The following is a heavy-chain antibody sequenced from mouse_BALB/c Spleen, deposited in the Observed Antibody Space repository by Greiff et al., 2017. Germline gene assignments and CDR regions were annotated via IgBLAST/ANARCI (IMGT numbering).Heavy chain of an antibody. J-gene: IGHJ4*01. CDR3: ARDEMDY. CDR2: ISNLAYSI. Sequence: EVKLMESGGGLVQPGGSRKLSCAASGFTFSDYGMAWVRQAPGKGPEWVAFISNLAYSIYYADTVTGRFTISRENANNTLYLEMSSLRSEDTAMYYCARDEMDYWGQGTSVTVSS. V-gene: IGHV5-15*02. CDR1: GFTFSDYG.